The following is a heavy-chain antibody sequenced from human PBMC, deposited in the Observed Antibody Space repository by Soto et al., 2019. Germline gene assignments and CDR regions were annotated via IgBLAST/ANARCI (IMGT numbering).Heavy chain of an antibody. CDR1: GFTFSTYW. CDR2: ISSDGSVT. V-gene: IGHV3-74*01. J-gene: IGHJ4*02. Sequence: EVQLVESGGGLVQPGGSLRLSCAASGFTFSTYWMHWVRQAPGKGPVWVSRISSDGSVTDYAGSVKGRFTISRDNAKNTIYLQMNSLRAEDTAVYYCARAMTSVGATTTGDYWGQGTLFTVSA. CDR3: ARAMTSVGATTTGDY. D-gene: IGHD1-26*01.